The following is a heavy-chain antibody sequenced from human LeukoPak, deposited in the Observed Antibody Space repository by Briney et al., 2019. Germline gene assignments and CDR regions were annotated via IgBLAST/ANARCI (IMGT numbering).Heavy chain of an antibody. CDR2: INDAGRTT. CDR1: GFTFNTYA. CDR3: TNQPILAGSIDS. J-gene: IGHJ4*02. V-gene: IGHV3-23*01. D-gene: IGHD3-9*01. Sequence: GGSMRLSCATSGFTFNTYAMNWVRQAPGKGLEWVSTINDAGRTTYYADSVKGRFTISRDNSKNTVYLQMNNLRAEDTALYYCTNQPILAGSIDSWGQGTLVTVSS.